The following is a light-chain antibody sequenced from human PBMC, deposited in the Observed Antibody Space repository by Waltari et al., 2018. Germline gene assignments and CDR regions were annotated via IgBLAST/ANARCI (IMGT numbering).Light chain of an antibody. J-gene: IGKJ4*01. Sequence: DIVLTQYPDSLAVSLGERATINSKSSQTVFYSSHNRNYVAWYQQKPGQPHKPLIYWASARESGVPDRFSGSGSGTDLTLTISSLQAEDVAVYFCQQYFNIPLTFGGGTKVEIK. V-gene: IGKV4-1*01. CDR3: QQYFNIPLT. CDR1: QTVFYSSHNRNY. CDR2: WAS.